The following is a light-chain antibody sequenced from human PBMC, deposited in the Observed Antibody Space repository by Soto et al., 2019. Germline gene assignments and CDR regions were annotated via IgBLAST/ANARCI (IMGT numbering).Light chain of an antibody. CDR1: QRIGSF. CDR3: QEIFSGPIT. Sequence: EIRSTQSSCSLPASQGERVIXSCRASQRIGSFLNWYQHKPGKAPNLLIYAASILESGVPSRFSGSGSGTDFTLTINSLQREDFAAYYCQEIFSGPITFGQ. J-gene: IGKJ5*01. CDR2: AAS. V-gene: IGKV1-39*01.